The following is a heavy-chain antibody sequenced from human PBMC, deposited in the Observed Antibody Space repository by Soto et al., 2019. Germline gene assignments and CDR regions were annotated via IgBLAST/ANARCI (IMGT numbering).Heavy chain of an antibody. CDR1: GGTFSSYA. CDR2: IIPIFGTA. J-gene: IGHJ4*02. D-gene: IGHD2-21*01. CDR3: AGEGVWGGYCGGDC. Sequence: QVQLVQSGAEVKKPGSSVKVSCKASGGTFSSYAISWVRQAPGQGLEWMGGIIPIFGTANYAQKFQGRVTIPAEKSTSTAYMELGSLRSEDTAVYYCAGEGVWGGYCGGDCWGQGTLVTVSS. V-gene: IGHV1-69*06.